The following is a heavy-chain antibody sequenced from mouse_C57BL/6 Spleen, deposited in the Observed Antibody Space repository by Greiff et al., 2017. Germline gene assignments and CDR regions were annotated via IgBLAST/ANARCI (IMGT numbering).Heavy chain of an antibody. V-gene: IGHV1-55*01. CDR3: ARYGNYVDY. Sequence: QVQLQQPGAELVKPGASVKMSCMASGYTFTSYWITWVKQRPGQGLEWMGDIYPGSGSTNYNEKFKSKATLTVDTSSSTAYMQLSSLTSEDSAVYYCARYGNYVDYWGQGTTLTVSS. CDR2: IYPGSGST. D-gene: IGHD2-1*01. J-gene: IGHJ2*01. CDR1: GYTFTSYW.